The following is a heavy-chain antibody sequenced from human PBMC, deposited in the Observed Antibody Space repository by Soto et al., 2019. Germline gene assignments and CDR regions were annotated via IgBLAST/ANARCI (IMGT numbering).Heavy chain of an antibody. CDR2: IKSNTDGGTT. Sequence: GGSLRLSCAASGFTFSNDWMSWVRQAPGKGLEWVGRIKSNTDGGTTDYAAPVKGRVTISRDDSKNTLYLQMNSLKTEDTAVYYCTTDEITMIVVAQVVYGMDVWGQGTTVTVSS. CDR3: TTDEITMIVVAQVVYGMDV. V-gene: IGHV3-15*01. J-gene: IGHJ6*02. CDR1: GFTFSNDW. D-gene: IGHD3-22*01.